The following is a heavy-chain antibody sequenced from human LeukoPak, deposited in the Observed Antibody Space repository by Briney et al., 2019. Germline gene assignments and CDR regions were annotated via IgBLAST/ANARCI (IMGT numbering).Heavy chain of an antibody. CDR1: GYSISSGYY. Sequence: SETLSLTCALSGYSISSGYYWGWIRQPPGKGLEWIGSIYHSGSTYYNPSLKSRVTISVDTSKNQFSLKLSSVTAADTAVYYCARNRGYYDSSGYYAVDYWGQGTLVTVSS. CDR2: IYHSGST. V-gene: IGHV4-38-2*01. J-gene: IGHJ4*02. D-gene: IGHD3-22*01. CDR3: ARNRGYYDSSGYYAVDY.